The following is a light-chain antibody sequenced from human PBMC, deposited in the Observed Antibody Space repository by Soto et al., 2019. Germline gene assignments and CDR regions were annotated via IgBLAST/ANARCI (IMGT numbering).Light chain of an antibody. J-gene: IGKJ1*01. CDR2: QAS. V-gene: IGKV1-5*03. Sequence: DIQMTQSPSTLSASVGDRVTITCRASQSISNWLAWYQQKPGKAPKLLIYQASILESAVPSRFRGSGSGTEFTLTISSLQPDDFAAYYCQQYSSYSVTFGQGTKVEIK. CDR3: QQYSSYSVT. CDR1: QSISNW.